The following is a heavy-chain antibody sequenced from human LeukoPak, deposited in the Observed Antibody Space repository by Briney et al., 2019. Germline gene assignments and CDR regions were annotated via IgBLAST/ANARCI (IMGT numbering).Heavy chain of an antibody. CDR2: IYYSGST. Sequence: PSETLSLTCTVSGGSISRSSYYWGWIRQPPGKGLEWIGSIYYSGSTYYNPSLKSRVTISVDTSKNQFSLKLSSVTAADTAVYYCARLGSEWELLDYWGQGTLVTVSS. CDR3: ARLGSEWELLDY. CDR1: GGSISRSSYY. V-gene: IGHV4-39*01. J-gene: IGHJ4*02. D-gene: IGHD1-26*01.